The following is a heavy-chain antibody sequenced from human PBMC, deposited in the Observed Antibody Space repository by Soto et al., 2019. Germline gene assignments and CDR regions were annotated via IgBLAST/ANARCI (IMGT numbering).Heavy chain of an antibody. CDR1: GGYISSYY. Sequence: SETLSLTCTVSGGYISSYYWSWIRQHPGKGLEWIGYIYHSGSTNYNPSLKSRVTISVDTSKNQFSLKLSSVTAADTAVYYCARGATMVRSYKDAFDIWGQGTMVTVSS. V-gene: IGHV4-59*12. D-gene: IGHD3-10*01. J-gene: IGHJ3*02. CDR3: ARGATMVRSYKDAFDI. CDR2: IYHSGST.